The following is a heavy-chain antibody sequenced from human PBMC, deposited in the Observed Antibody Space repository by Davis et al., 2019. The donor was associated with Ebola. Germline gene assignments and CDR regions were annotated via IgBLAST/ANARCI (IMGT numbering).Heavy chain of an antibody. CDR1: GGSFSGYY. Sequence: MPSETLSLTCGVYGGSFSGYYWRWIRQPPAKGLEWIGEMNHSGSTNYNPSLKSRVSISVDTSKNQFSLKLNSVTAADTAVYYCARGDVNCISTSYIVYYYYGMDVWGQGTTVTVSS. J-gene: IGHJ6*02. D-gene: IGHD2-2*01. V-gene: IGHV4-34*01. CDR3: ARGDVNCISTSYIVYYYYGMDV. CDR2: MNHSGST.